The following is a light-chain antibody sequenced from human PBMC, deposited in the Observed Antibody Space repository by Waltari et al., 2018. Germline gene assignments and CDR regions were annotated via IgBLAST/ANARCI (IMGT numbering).Light chain of an antibody. J-gene: IGLJ2*01. CDR3: QTWDDSLNGVG. CDR1: SSNIGVNT. CDR2: TDN. Sequence: QSVLTQPPSASGTPGQTVTISCSGSSSNIGVNTVNWYQQLPGTAPKLLIYTDNLRPSGVPARFSGSKSGTSASLAISGLQSEDEADYHCQTWDDSLNGVGFGGGTKLTVL. V-gene: IGLV1-44*01.